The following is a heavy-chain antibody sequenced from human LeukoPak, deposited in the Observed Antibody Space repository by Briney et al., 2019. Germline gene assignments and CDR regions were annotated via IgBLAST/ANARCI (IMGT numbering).Heavy chain of an antibody. CDR1: GYTFTGYY. D-gene: IGHD3-3*01. CDR2: INPNSGGT. Sequence: ASVKVSCKASGYTFTGYYMHWVRQAPGQGLEWMGWINPNSGGTNYAQKFQGRVTMTRDTSISTAYMELSRLRSDDTAVYYCARDSSYYDFWSDRTDHYYYGMDVWGQGTTVTVSS. V-gene: IGHV1-2*02. CDR3: ARDSSYYDFWSDRTDHYYYGMDV. J-gene: IGHJ6*02.